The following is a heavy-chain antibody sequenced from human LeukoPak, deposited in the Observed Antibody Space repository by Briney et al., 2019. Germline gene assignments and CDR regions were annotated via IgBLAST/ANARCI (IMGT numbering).Heavy chain of an antibody. CDR3: ARDVRVDAFDI. D-gene: IGHD2/OR15-2a*01. CDR2: IYHSGST. V-gene: IGHV4-38-2*02. Sequence: SETLSLTCTVSGYSISSGYYWGWIRQPPGKGLEWIGSIYHSGSTYYNPSLKSRVTISVDTSKNQFSLKLSSVTAADTAVYYCARDVRVDAFDIWGQGTMVTVSS. CDR1: GYSISSGYY. J-gene: IGHJ3*02.